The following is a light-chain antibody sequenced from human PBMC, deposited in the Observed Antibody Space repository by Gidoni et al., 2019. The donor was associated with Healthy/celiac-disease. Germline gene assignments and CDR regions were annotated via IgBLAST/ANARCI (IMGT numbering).Light chain of an antibody. Sequence: DIQVTPSPSCLSASAGDIVNIPCRASQSISSYLNWYQQKAGKDPKLLIYAASSLQSGVPSRFSGSESGTEFTLTISRLQTEYVATYYCQQSYSTPRTFGQGTKLEIK. CDR1: QSISSY. CDR2: AAS. V-gene: IGKV1-39*01. CDR3: QQSYSTPRT. J-gene: IGKJ2*02.